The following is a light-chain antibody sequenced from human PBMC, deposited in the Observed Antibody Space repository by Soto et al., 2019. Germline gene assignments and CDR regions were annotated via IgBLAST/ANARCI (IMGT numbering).Light chain of an antibody. Sequence: EVVMTQSPATLPVSPGRRVTRSCRASQSINSNLAWFQQKPGQAPRLLIYGASSRATGIPARFSGSGSGTEFTLTISSLQSEDFAVYFCQHYYDWPYSFGQGTKLEMK. V-gene: IGKV3-15*01. CDR2: GAS. J-gene: IGKJ2*01. CDR3: QHYYDWPYS. CDR1: QSINSN.